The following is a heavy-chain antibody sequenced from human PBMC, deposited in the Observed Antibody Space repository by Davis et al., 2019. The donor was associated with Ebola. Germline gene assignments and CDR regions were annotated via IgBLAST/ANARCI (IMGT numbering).Heavy chain of an antibody. CDR3: ARVRGSYGAYFDY. D-gene: IGHD1-26*01. Sequence: MPSETLSLTCAVSGGSISNSNWWSWVRQPPGKGLEWIGEIYHSGSTNYNPSLKSRVTISVDTSKNQFSLKLSSVTAADTAVYYCARVRGSYGAYFDYWGQGTLVTVSS. J-gene: IGHJ4*02. CDR2: IYHSGST. CDR1: GGSISNSNW. V-gene: IGHV4-4*02.